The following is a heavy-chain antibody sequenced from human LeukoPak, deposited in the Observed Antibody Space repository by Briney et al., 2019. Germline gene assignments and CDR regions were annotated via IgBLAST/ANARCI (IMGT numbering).Heavy chain of an antibody. CDR1: GFTFASLG. J-gene: IGHJ4*02. CDR2: IRYDGSNK. D-gene: IGHD1-26*01. V-gene: IGHV3-30*02. CDR3: ATLYSGSYFLLPAVVDY. Sequence: GGSLRLSCTTSGFTFASLGMHWVRQAPGKGLEWVAFIRYDGSNKYYADSVKGRFTISRDNSKNTLYLQMNSLRAEDTAVYYCATLYSGSYFLLPAVVDYWGQGTLVTVSS.